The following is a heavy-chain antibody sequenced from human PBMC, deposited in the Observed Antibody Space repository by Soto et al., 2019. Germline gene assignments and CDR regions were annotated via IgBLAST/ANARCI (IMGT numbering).Heavy chain of an antibody. CDR1: GVSFNNNG. CDR2: VSPPFRTS. D-gene: IGHD3-10*01. J-gene: IGHJ6*02. V-gene: IGHV1-69*01. Sequence: QVQLVQSGAEVKKPGSSVKVSCKTSGVSFNNNGIGWVRQAPGHGLEWMGGVSPPFRTSNYARKFQGRISITADASTGTGNMELSSLTSEDTAQYYCARVLYYGSGRYSPYGMDVWGQGTTVTVSS. CDR3: ARVLYYGSGRYSPYGMDV.